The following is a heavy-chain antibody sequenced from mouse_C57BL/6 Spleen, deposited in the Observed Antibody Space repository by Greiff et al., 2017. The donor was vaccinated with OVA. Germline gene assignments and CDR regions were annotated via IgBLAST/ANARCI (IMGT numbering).Heavy chain of an antibody. V-gene: IGHV1-82*01. D-gene: IGHD6-2*01. CDR3: ARVSYAMDY. CDR1: GYAFSSSW. Sequence: QVQLKESGPELVKPGASVKISCKASGYAFSSSWMNWVKQRPGKGLEWLGRIYPGDGDTNYNGKFKGTATLTADKSSSTAYMQLSSLTSEDSAVYFCARVSYAMDYWGQGTSVTVSS. CDR2: IYPGDGDT. J-gene: IGHJ4*01.